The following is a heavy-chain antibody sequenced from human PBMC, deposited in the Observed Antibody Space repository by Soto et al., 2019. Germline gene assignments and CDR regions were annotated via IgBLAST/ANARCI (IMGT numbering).Heavy chain of an antibody. CDR2: INPNSGGT. V-gene: IGHV1-2*04. J-gene: IGHJ6*02. D-gene: IGHD5-12*01. CDR3: ARGGGYDYHYYYYGMDV. CDR1: GYTFTGYY. Sequence: ASVKVSCTASGYTFTGYYMHWVRQAPGQGLEWMGWINPNSGGTNYAQKFQGWVTMTRDTSISTAYMELSRLRSDDTAVYYCARGGGYDYHYYYYGMDVWGQGTTVTVSS.